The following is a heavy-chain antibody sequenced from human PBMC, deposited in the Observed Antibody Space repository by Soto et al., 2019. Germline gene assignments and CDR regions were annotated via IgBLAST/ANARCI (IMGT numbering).Heavy chain of an antibody. Sequence: PGGSLRLSCVDSGLTFSDCYMNWIRQAPGKGLEWVSYISSSGSSINYAGSVKGRFTISRDNAKNSLYLQMNSLRAEDTAMYYCARVRFGEWGYAMDVWGQGTTVTVSS. CDR2: ISSSGSSI. D-gene: IGHD3-10*01. CDR1: GLTFSDCY. CDR3: ARVRFGEWGYAMDV. J-gene: IGHJ6*02. V-gene: IGHV3-11*01.